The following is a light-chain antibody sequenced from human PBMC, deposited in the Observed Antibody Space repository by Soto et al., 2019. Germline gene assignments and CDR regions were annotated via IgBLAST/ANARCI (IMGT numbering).Light chain of an antibody. CDR2: EVS. CDR1: SSDVGTYNL. Sequence: QSALTQPASVSGSPGQSITISCTGASSDVGTYNLVSWYQQHTGKAPHLMIYEVSTRPSGVSNRFSGSKSGNTASLTISGLQAEDETDYYCCSYAGRNSLYVFGTGTKVTVL. V-gene: IGLV2-23*02. CDR3: CSYAGRNSLYV. J-gene: IGLJ1*01.